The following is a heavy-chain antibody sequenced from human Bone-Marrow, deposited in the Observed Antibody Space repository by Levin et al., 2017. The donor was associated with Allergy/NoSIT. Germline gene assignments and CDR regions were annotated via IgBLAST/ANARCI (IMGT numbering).Heavy chain of an antibody. CDR2: INSDGSST. CDR3: ARQPRIAVADVPYFDY. CDR1: GFTFSSYW. V-gene: IGHV3-74*01. J-gene: IGHJ4*02. Sequence: GESLKISCAASGFTFSSYWMHWVRQAPGKGLVWVSRINSDGSSTSYADSVKGRFTISRDNAKNTLYLQMNSLRAEDTAVYYCARQPRIAVADVPYFDYWGQGTLVTVSS. D-gene: IGHD6-19*01.